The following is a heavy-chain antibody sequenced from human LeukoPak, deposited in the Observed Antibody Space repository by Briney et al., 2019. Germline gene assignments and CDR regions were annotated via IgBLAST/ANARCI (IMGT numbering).Heavy chain of an antibody. CDR3: ARVPYRYCSSTSCYSRAFDI. Sequence: SETLSLTCAVYGGSFSGYYWSWIRQPPGKGLEWIGEINHSGGTNYNPSLKSRVTISVDTSKNQFSLKLSSVTAADTAVYYCARVPYRYCSSTSCYSRAFDIWGQGTMVTVSS. CDR1: GGSFSGYY. J-gene: IGHJ3*02. CDR2: INHSGGT. V-gene: IGHV4-34*01. D-gene: IGHD2-2*01.